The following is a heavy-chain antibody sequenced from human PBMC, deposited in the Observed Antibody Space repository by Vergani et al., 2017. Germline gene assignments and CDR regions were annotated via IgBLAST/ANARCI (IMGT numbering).Heavy chain of an antibody. Sequence: QVQLQQWGAGVVKPSGTLSLTCAVFGESFSSFYWSWIRQPPGKGLEWIGEINNDGHTNYNPSLDSRVPVSRDTAKNQFSLTLMSVTAADTAMYYCAVRPRVNLVGGEIVTKRTFDYWSQGSLVTGSS. V-gene: IGHV4-34*02. J-gene: IGHJ4*02. CDR1: GESFSSFY. CDR3: AVRPRVNLVGGEIVTKRTFDY. CDR2: INNDGHT. D-gene: IGHD3-10*01.